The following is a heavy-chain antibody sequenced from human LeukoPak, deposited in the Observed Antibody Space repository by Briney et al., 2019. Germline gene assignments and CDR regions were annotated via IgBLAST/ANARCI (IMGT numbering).Heavy chain of an antibody. D-gene: IGHD3-10*01. J-gene: IGHJ5*02. Sequence: SQTLSLTCAISGDSVSSNSAAWNWIRQSPSRGLEWLGRTYYRSKWSNDYAVSVKSRISINPDTSKNQFSLQLNSVTPEDTAVYYCARDSRLLWFGELLFPAPGNRNNQNWFDPWGQGTLVTVSS. CDR3: ARDSRLLWFGELLFPAPGNRNNQNWFDP. CDR1: GDSVSSNSAA. CDR2: TYYRSKWSN. V-gene: IGHV6-1*01.